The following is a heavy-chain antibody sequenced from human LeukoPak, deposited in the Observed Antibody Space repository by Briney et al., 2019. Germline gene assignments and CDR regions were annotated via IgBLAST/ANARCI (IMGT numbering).Heavy chain of an antibody. V-gene: IGHV4-34*01. CDR3: ASLEPPYYYDSSGPAEGMDV. CDR1: GGSFSGYY. D-gene: IGHD3-22*01. J-gene: IGHJ6*02. CDR2: INHSGGT. Sequence: ASETLSLTCAVYGGSFSGYYWSWIRQPPGKGLEWIGEINHSGGTNYNPSLKGRVTISVDTSKNQFSLKLSSVTAADTAVYYCASLEPPYYYDSSGPAEGMDVWGQGTTVTVSS.